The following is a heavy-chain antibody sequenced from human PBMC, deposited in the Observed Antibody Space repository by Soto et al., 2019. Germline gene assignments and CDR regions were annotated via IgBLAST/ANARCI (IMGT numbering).Heavy chain of an antibody. V-gene: IGHV3-11*01. J-gene: IGHJ4*03. CDR2: ISSSGSTI. CDR3: SRVCNTIGFSYGYPYF. D-gene: IGHD5-18*01. CDR1: GFTFSDYY. Sequence: GGSLRISCAASGFTFSDYYMSWIRQAPGKGLEWVSYISSSGSTIYYADSVKGQFIISRYNAKNSLYLQMNSLRADDTAVYYCSRVCNTIGFSYGYPYFWGQGTLVTVSS.